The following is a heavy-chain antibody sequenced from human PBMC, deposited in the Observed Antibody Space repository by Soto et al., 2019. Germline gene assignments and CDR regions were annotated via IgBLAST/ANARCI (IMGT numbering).Heavy chain of an antibody. CDR3: ARGDRGAFDL. Sequence: GGSLRLSCAASGVTFSYYGMHWVRQAPGQGLVWVSRIHSDGSSTTYADSVKGRFTISRDNAKNTLYLQMNSLRAEDTAVYYCARGDRGAFDLWGQGTMVTVSS. CDR1: GVTFSYYG. D-gene: IGHD2-21*02. J-gene: IGHJ3*01. CDR2: IHSDGSST. V-gene: IGHV3-74*01.